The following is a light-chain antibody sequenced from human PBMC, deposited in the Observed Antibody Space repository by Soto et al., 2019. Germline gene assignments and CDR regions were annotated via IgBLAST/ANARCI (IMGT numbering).Light chain of an antibody. Sequence: QPVLTQPPSASASLGASVTLTCTLSSGYSNYEVDWYQQRPGKGPRFVMRVGTGEIVGSKGDGIPDRFSVLGSGLNRYLTIKNIQEDDESDFHCGADHASGSTFDVVFGGGTKVTV. CDR2: VGTGEIVG. V-gene: IGLV9-49*03. CDR3: GADHASGSTFDVV. J-gene: IGLJ2*01. CDR1: SGYSNYE.